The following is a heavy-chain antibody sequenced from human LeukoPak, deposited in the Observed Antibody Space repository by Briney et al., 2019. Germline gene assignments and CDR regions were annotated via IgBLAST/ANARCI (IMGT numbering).Heavy chain of an antibody. Sequence: GGSLRLSCAASGFSFSRYAMSWVRQAPGKGLEWVSTISVNDDSTHYADSVKGRFTISRDNSKNTLYMQMNSLRAEDTAIYYCAKDNGYHYLHYWGQATLVTVSS. J-gene: IGHJ4*02. CDR1: GFSFSRYA. CDR3: AKDNGYHYLHY. V-gene: IGHV3-23*01. D-gene: IGHD5-18*01. CDR2: ISVNDDST.